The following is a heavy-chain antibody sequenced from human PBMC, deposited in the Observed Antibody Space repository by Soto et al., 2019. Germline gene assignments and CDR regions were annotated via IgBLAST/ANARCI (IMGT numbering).Heavy chain of an antibody. CDR3: VRQQLFHVKQ. CDR1: GGSISSGGYY. Sequence: SETLSLTCTVSGGSISSGGYYWSWIRQHPGKGLEWIGYIYYGGSTYYNPSLKSRVTISVDTSKNQFSLKLSSVTAADTAVYYCVRQQLFHVKQWGQGTLVTVSS. J-gene: IGHJ1*01. V-gene: IGHV4-31*03. CDR2: IYYGGST. D-gene: IGHD6-13*01.